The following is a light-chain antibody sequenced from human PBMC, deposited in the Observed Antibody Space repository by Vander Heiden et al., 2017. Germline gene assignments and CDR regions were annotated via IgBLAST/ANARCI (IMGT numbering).Light chain of an antibody. V-gene: IGLV3-1*01. Sequence: SLYHEKKTSITCSGDKLGDKYSCWYQQKPGQAPVLVIYQDSKRPSGIPERFSCSISGNTATLTSSGAWATDVADSDLQARETDPVVFGGGTKLTVL. CDR1: KLGDKY. CDR3: QARETDPVV. CDR2: QDS. J-gene: IGLJ2*01.